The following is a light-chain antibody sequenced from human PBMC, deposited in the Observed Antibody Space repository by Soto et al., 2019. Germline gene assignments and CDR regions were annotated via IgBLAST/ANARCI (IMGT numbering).Light chain of an antibody. CDR1: QTISMY. J-gene: IGKJ4*01. CDR3: QQSYSTPPLT. Sequence: DIQMTQSPSSLSASVGDRVTITCRASQTISMYLNWYQQKPGKAPILLISAASSLESGVPSRFSGSRSGTEFTLTISSLQPEDCATYYCQQSYSTPPLTFGGGXKXXI. CDR2: AAS. V-gene: IGKV1-39*01.